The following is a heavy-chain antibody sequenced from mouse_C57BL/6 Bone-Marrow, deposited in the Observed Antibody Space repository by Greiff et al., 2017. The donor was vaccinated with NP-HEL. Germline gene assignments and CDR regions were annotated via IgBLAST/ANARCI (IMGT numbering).Heavy chain of an antibody. J-gene: IGHJ4*01. CDR2: ISDGGSYT. V-gene: IGHV5-4*01. Sequence: EVQGVESGGGLVKPGGSLKLSCAASGFTFSSYAMSWVRQTPEKRLEWVATISDGGSYTYYPDNVKGRFTISRDNAKNNLYLQMSHLKSEDTAMYYCVRGYYGSSYYAMDYWGQGTSVTVSS. CDR3: VRGYYGSSYYAMDY. D-gene: IGHD1-1*01. CDR1: GFTFSSYA.